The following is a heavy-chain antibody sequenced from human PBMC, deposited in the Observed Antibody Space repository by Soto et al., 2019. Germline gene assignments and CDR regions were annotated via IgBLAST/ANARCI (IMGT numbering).Heavy chain of an antibody. J-gene: IGHJ4*02. Sequence: QITLKESGPTVVKPTQTLTLTCTFSGFSLTTSTVGVGWIRQPPGKALEWLALIYSNDDKRYSPSLKSRLTITKDTSKNQVVLTMTTMDPVDTATYYCAHSPFTSGWYDFAYWGQGTRVTVSS. CDR1: GFSLTTSTVG. CDR2: IYSNDDK. CDR3: AHSPFTSGWYDFAY. D-gene: IGHD6-19*01. V-gene: IGHV2-5*01.